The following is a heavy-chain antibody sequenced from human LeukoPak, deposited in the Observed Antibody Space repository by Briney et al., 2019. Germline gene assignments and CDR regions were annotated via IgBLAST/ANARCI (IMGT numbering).Heavy chain of an antibody. CDR3: ARNYYDSSGYDAFDI. V-gene: IGHV4-30-4*08. J-gene: IGHJ3*02. D-gene: IGHD3-22*01. Sequence: SQTLSLTCTVSGDSINSGDYYWSWIRQPPGKGLDWIGYIYYSGSADYNPSLKSRVTISVDTSKNQFSLKLSSVTAADTAVYYCARNYYDSSGYDAFDIWGQGTMVTVSS. CDR2: IYYSGSA. CDR1: GDSINSGDYY.